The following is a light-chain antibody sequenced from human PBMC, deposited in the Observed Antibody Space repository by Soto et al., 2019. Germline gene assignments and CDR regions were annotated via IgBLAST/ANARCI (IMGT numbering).Light chain of an antibody. Sequence: DIQMTQSPSTLSASVGDRVTITCRASQSISSWLAWYQQKPRKAPKLLIYKASSLESGVPSRFSGSGSGTEFTLTISSLQPDDFATYFCQQYSGYPFTFGPGTKVDIK. V-gene: IGKV1-5*03. J-gene: IGKJ3*01. CDR1: QSISSW. CDR2: KAS. CDR3: QQYSGYPFT.